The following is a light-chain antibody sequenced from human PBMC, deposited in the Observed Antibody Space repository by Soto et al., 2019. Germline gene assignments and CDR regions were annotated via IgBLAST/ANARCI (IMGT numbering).Light chain of an antibody. J-gene: IGKJ2*01. CDR3: QQYFSVPYT. CDR1: QSVLYSSDNKNY. CDR2: WAS. V-gene: IGKV4-1*01. Sequence: DFVMTQSPDSLAVSLGERATINCKSSQSVLYSSDNKNYFAWYQHKPGQPPKLLIYWASTRESGVPDRFSGSGSGTDFTLNISSLQAEDVAVYYCQQYFSVPYTFGQGTKLEI.